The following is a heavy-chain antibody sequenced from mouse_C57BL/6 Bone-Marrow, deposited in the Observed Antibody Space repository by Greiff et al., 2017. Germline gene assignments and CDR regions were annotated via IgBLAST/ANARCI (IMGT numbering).Heavy chain of an antibody. Sequence: EVKLMESGPGLVKPSQSLSLTCSVTGYSITSGYYWNWIRQFPGNKLEWMGYISYDGSNNYNPSLKNRISITRDTSKNQFFLKLNSVTTEDTATYYCARGLLWLEGYFDYWGQGTTLTVSS. V-gene: IGHV3-6*01. CDR1: GYSITSGYY. CDR2: ISYDGSN. D-gene: IGHD2-2*01. J-gene: IGHJ2*01. CDR3: ARGLLWLEGYFDY.